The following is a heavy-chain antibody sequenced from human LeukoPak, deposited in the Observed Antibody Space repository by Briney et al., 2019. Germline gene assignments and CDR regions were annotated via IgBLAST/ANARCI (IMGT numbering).Heavy chain of an antibody. CDR2: INWNGGST. V-gene: IGHV3-20*04. CDR1: GFTFDDYG. D-gene: IGHD2-15*01. J-gene: IGHJ4*02. Sequence: GGSLRLSCAAYGFTFDDYGMSWVRQAPGKGLEWVSGINWNGGSTGYADSVKGRFTISRDNAKNSLYLQMNSLRAEDTALYYCARDPHTYCSGGSCYSDYWGQGTLVTVSS. CDR3: ARDPHTYCSGGSCYSDY.